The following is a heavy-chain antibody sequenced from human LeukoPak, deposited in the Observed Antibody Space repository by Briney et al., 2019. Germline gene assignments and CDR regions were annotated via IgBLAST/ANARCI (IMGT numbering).Heavy chain of an antibody. D-gene: IGHD6-13*01. CDR1: GGSISSYY. V-gene: IGHV4-59*08. CDR2: IYCSGST. CDR3: AGTQQLSFWFDP. J-gene: IGHJ5*02. Sequence: TLSLTCTVSGGSISSYYWSWIRQPPGKGLEWIGYIYCSGSTNYNPSLKSRVTISVDTSKNQFSLKLSSVTAADTAVYYCAGTQQLSFWFDPWGQGTLVTVSS.